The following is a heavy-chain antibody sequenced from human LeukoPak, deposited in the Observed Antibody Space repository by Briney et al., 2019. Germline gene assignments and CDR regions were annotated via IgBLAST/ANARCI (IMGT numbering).Heavy chain of an antibody. V-gene: IGHV4-39*01. Sequence: SETLSLTCTVSGGSISSSSYYWGWIRQPPGKGLEWIGSIYYSGSTYYNPSLKSRVTISEDTSKNQFSLKLISVTAADTAVYYCARLVPERFFQLNPEGYYDYWGQGTLVTVSS. CDR3: ARLVPERFFQLNPEGYYDY. J-gene: IGHJ4*02. D-gene: IGHD3-3*01. CDR2: IYYSGST. CDR1: GGSISSSSYY.